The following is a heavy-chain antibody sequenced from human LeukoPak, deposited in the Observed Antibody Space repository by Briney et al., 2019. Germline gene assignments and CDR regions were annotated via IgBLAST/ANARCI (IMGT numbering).Heavy chain of an antibody. Sequence: GASVKVSCKASGYTFTSYGISWVRQAPGQGVEWMGRIIPILGIANYAQKFQGRVTITADKSTSTAYMELSSLRSEDTAVYYCARASDPYDFWTINWFDPWGQGTLVTVSS. CDR2: IIPILGIA. J-gene: IGHJ5*02. V-gene: IGHV1-69*04. CDR3: ARASDPYDFWTINWFDP. D-gene: IGHD3-3*01. CDR1: GYTFTSYG.